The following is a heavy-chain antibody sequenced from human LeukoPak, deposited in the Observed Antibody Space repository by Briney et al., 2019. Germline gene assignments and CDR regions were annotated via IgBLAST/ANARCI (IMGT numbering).Heavy chain of an antibody. V-gene: IGHV4-61*02. D-gene: IGHD3-22*01. CDR3: ARASYSYDINGWVPFDY. CDR1: GNSISSGDNH. CDR2: IYTSGST. Sequence: SETLSLTCTVSGNSISSGDNHWSWIRQPAGKGLEWFGRIYTSGSTNYNPSLKSRVTISGDTSKNQFSLRLSSVTAADTAVYYCARASYSYDINGWVPFDYWGQGTLVTVSS. J-gene: IGHJ4*02.